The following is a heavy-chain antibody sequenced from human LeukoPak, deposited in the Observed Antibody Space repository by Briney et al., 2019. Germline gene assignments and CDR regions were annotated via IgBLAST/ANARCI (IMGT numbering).Heavy chain of an antibody. J-gene: IGHJ6*03. CDR3: ARGGGIFTYYYYMDV. V-gene: IGHV4-59*01. CDR1: GGSITSYY. Sequence: SETLSLTCTVSGGSITSYYWSWIRQPPGKGLEWIGYIYYSGSTNYNPSLKSRVTISVDTSENQFSLKLSSVTAADTAVYYCARGGGIFTYYYYMDVWGKGTTVTISS. CDR2: IYYSGST. D-gene: IGHD2-15*01.